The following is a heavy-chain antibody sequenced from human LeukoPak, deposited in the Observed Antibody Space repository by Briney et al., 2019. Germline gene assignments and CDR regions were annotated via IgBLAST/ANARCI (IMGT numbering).Heavy chain of an antibody. CDR1: GFTFNDFW. D-gene: IGHD5-24*01. J-gene: IGHJ3*02. V-gene: IGHV3-7*02. CDR2: LNQDGSEK. CDR3: ARPLEMATIRDAFHI. Sequence: PGRSLRLSCAASGFTFNDFWMSWVRQPPGKGLEWVAILNQDGSEKYYVDSVKGRFTISRDNSKNTLYLQMNSLRAEDTAVYFCARPLEMATIRDAFHIWGQGTMVTVSS.